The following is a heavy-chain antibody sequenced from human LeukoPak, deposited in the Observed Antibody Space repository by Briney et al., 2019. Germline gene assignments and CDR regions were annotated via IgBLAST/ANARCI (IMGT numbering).Heavy chain of an antibody. CDR3: ARVKESAPVAAAIPYFFDR. CDR2: IIPIPGIA. Sequence: GASVKVSCKASGGTFSSYAISWVRQAPGQGLEWMGRIIPIPGIANYAQKSQGRVTITADESTSTVYMDLRRLTYEDTAIYYCARVKESAPVAAAIPYFFDRWGQGTLVTVSS. D-gene: IGHD2-2*01. J-gene: IGHJ4*02. CDR1: GGTFSSYA. V-gene: IGHV1-69*04.